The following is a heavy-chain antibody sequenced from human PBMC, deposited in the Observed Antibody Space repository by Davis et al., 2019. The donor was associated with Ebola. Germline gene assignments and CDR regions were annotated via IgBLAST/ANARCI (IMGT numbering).Heavy chain of an antibody. CDR3: AKRWEFRYFDY. CDR2: IDTTGRTI. D-gene: IGHD1-26*01. CDR1: GFTFSDYY. V-gene: IGHV3-11*01. J-gene: IGHJ4*02. Sequence: PGGSLRLSCTASGFTFSDYYMSWIRQAPGKGLECVSYIDTTGRTIYYADSVKGRFTISRDHAKSSLYLQMNSLRVEDTALYYCAKRWEFRYFDYWGQGTLVTVSS.